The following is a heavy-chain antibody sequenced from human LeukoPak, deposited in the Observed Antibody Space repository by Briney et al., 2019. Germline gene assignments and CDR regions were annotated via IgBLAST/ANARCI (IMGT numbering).Heavy chain of an antibody. Sequence: GESLKISFKGSGYSFTSYWTGWVRQMPGKGLEWMGIIYPSDSDTQYSPSFQGQVTFSADKSFSTAYLQWSSLKASDTAIYYCATSFDTSVSDAFDIWGQGTMVTVSS. J-gene: IGHJ3*02. CDR2: IYPSDSDT. CDR3: ATSFDTSVSDAFDI. CDR1: GYSFTSYW. V-gene: IGHV5-51*01. D-gene: IGHD3-22*01.